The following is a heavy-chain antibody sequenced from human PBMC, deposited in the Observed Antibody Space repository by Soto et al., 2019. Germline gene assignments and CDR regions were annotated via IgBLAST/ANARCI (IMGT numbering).Heavy chain of an antibody. J-gene: IGHJ4*02. CDR1: GGSISSGGYS. D-gene: IGHD6-13*01. Sequence: QLQLRESGSGLVKPSQTLSLTCAVSGGSISSGGYSWSWIRQPPGKGLEWIGYIYHSGSTYYNASLKSRVTISVDRSKNQFSLKLSSVTAADTAVYYCASSHAGAHITAAVHWGQGTLVTVSS. CDR3: ASSHAGAHITAAVH. CDR2: IYHSGST. V-gene: IGHV4-30-2*01.